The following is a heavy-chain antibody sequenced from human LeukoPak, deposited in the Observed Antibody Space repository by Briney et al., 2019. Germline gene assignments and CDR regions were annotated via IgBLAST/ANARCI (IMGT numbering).Heavy chain of an antibody. J-gene: IGHJ4*02. Sequence: ASVKVSCKGSGYTFTGYYIHWVRQAPGQGLEWMGMINPSGGVTTFAQKFQGRVTMTRDTSTSTVYMELSSLRSEDTAVYYCARENNWNDVAYFDYWGQGTLVTVSS. V-gene: IGHV1-46*01. CDR3: ARENNWNDVAYFDY. D-gene: IGHD1-20*01. CDR2: INPSGGVT. CDR1: GYTFTGYY.